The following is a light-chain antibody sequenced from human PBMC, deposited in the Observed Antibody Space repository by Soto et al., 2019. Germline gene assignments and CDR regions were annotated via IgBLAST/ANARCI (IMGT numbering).Light chain of an antibody. CDR2: DNF. CDR1: SSNIGSNY. J-gene: IGLJ3*02. CDR3: GTXESSRXXV. Sequence: QSVLTQSPSVSAAPGQTVTISCSGTSSNIGSNYVSWYQLLPETAPKLLIYDNFKRPSGIPDRFSGSKSGTSATLVITGLQTGDEADYYCGTXESSRXXVFGGGTXXT. V-gene: IGLV1-51*01.